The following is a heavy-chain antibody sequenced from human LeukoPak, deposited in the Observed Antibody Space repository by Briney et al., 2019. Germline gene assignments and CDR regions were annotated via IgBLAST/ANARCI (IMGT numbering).Heavy chain of an antibody. Sequence: GGSLRLSCVASGFTFDNYAMSWVRQAPGKGLEWVAVIWYDGSNKYYADSVKGRFTISRDNSKNTLYLQMNSLRAEDTAVYYCARDGSGSSLDYWGQGTLVTVSS. CDR2: IWYDGSNK. CDR1: GFTFDNYA. J-gene: IGHJ4*02. D-gene: IGHD1-26*01. V-gene: IGHV3-33*08. CDR3: ARDGSGSSLDY.